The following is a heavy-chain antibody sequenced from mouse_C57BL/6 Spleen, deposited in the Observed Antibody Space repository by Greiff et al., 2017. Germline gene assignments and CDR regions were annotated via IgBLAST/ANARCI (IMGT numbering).Heavy chain of an antibody. CDR1: GFNIKDDY. CDR2: IDPENGDT. J-gene: IGHJ3*01. Sequence: VQLQQSGAELVRPGASVKLSCTASGFNIKDDYMHWVKQRPEQGLEWIGWIDPENGDTEYASKFQGKATITADTSSNTAYLQLSSLTSEDTAVYYGTTGGYYDYERTWLAYWGQGTLVTVSA. CDR3: TTGGYYDYERTWLAY. D-gene: IGHD2-4*01. V-gene: IGHV14-4*01.